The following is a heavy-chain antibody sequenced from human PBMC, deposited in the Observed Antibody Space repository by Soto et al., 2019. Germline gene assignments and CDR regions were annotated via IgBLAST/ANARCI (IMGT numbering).Heavy chain of an antibody. CDR3: AREFGYDFWSGYFPDAFDI. V-gene: IGHV4-4*07. Sequence: SETLSLTCTVSGGSISSYYWSWIRQPAGKGLEWIGRIYTSGSINYNPSLKSRVTMSVDTSKNQFSLKLSSVTAADTAVYYCAREFGYDFWSGYFPDAFDIWGQGTMVTVSS. CDR2: IYTSGSI. J-gene: IGHJ3*02. CDR1: GGSISSYY. D-gene: IGHD3-3*01.